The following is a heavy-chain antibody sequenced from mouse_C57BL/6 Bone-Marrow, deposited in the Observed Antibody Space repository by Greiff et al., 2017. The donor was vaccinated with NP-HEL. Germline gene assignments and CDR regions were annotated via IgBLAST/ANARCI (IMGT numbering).Heavy chain of an antibody. D-gene: IGHD2-10*01. CDR1: GFTFSSYA. J-gene: IGHJ2*01. CDR2: ISDGGSYT. Sequence: EVQLVESGGGLVKPGGSLKLSCAASGFTFSSYAMSWVRQTPEKRLEWVATISDGGSYTYYPDNVKGRFTISRDNAKNNLYLQMSHLKSEDTAMDYCARDQGLLSFDYWGQGTTLTVSS. V-gene: IGHV5-4*01. CDR3: ARDQGLLSFDY.